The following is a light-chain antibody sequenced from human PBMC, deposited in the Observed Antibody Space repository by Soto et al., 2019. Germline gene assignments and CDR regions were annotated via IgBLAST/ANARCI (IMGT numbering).Light chain of an antibody. J-gene: IGKJ5*01. CDR1: QSVSSSY. CDR3: QQYGSSPQT. CDR2: GAS. Sequence: IVLTQSPGTMSLSPGERATLSCRASQSVSSSYLAWYQQKPGQAPRLLIYGASSRATGIPDRFIGSGSGTDFPLTISRLEPGDFAVYYCQQYGSSPQTFGQGTRLEIK. V-gene: IGKV3-20*01.